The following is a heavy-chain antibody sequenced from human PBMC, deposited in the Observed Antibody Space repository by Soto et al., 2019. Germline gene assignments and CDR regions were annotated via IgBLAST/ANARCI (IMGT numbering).Heavy chain of an antibody. CDR3: VKHSEYQLLSGFDP. Sequence: EVQLLESGGGLVQPGGSLRLSCAASGVSFSTYAMSWVRQAPGKGLEWVSGISAGGGNTFYADSVRGRFTISRDNSKNTLYLQIKSLRAEDTALYYCVKHSEYQLLSGFDPWGQGTLVTVSS. D-gene: IGHD2-2*01. J-gene: IGHJ5*02. V-gene: IGHV3-23*01. CDR2: ISAGGGNT. CDR1: GVSFSTYA.